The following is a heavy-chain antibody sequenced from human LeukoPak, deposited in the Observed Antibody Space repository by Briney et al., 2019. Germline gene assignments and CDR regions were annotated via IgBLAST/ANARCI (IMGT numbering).Heavy chain of an antibody. CDR2: IYHSGST. CDR3: ARGILRYSDWPNWFDP. Sequence: SETLSLTCTVSGYSISSGYYWGWIRPPPGKGLEWIGSIYHSGSTYYNPSLKSRVTISVDTSKNQFSLKLSSVTAADTAVYYCARGILRYSDWPNWFDPWGQGTLVTVSS. J-gene: IGHJ5*02. V-gene: IGHV4-38-2*02. CDR1: GYSISSGYY. D-gene: IGHD3-9*01.